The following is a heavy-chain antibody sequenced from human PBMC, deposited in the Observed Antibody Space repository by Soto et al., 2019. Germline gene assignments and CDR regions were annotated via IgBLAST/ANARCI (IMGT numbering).Heavy chain of an antibody. D-gene: IGHD3-22*01. CDR3: ARPGYYDSSGYYEENDAFDI. Sequence: PGESLKISCKGSGYSFTNYWIGWVRQMPGKGLEWMGIIYPGDSDTRYSPSFQGQVTISADKSISTAYLQWSSLKASDTAMYYCARPGYYDSSGYYEENDAFDIWGQGTMVTVSS. J-gene: IGHJ3*02. V-gene: IGHV5-51*01. CDR2: IYPGDSDT. CDR1: GYSFTNYW.